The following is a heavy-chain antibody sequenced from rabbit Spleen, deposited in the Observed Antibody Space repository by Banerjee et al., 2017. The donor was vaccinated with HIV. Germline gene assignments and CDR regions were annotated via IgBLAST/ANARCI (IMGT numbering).Heavy chain of an antibody. Sequence: QSLEESGGDLVKPGASLTLTCTASGFSFSSSYDMCWVRQAPGKGLEWIGCIDGGSSGSTDYATWAKGRFTISKTSSTTGTLQMTSLTVADTATYFCARGASSSGYYNLWGQGTLVTVS. J-gene: IGHJ4*01. D-gene: IGHD1-1*01. V-gene: IGHV1S40*01. CDR1: GFSFSSSYD. CDR2: IDGGSSGST. CDR3: ARGASSSGYYNL.